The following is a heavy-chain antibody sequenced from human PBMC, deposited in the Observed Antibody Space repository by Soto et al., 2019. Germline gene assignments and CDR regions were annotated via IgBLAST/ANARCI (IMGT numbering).Heavy chain of an antibody. CDR2: INPKSGGT. V-gene: IGHV1-2*04. Sequence: GASVKVSCKASGYTFSDYYIHWVRQAPGQGLEWMGWINPKSGGTNYAQKFQGWVAMTRDTSVSSVYMELPRLTSGDTALYYCARGGELRGGVYYYGMDVWGQGTTVTV. D-gene: IGHD1-26*01. CDR3: ARGGELRGGVYYYGMDV. CDR1: GYTFSDYY. J-gene: IGHJ6*02.